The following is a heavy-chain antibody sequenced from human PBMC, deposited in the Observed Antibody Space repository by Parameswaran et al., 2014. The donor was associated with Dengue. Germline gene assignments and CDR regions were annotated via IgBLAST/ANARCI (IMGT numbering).Heavy chain of an antibody. CDR2: IILVFGAA. D-gene: IGHD3-10*01. J-gene: IGHJ4*02. V-gene: IGHV1-69*06. Sequence: WVRQAPGQGLEWMGGIILVFGAADYTQKFQGRVTMTADKSTNTAYMELSSLRSEDTAMYYCAMYFYGAGRQWYCFDYWGQGTLVTVS. CDR3: AMYFYGAGRQWYCFDY.